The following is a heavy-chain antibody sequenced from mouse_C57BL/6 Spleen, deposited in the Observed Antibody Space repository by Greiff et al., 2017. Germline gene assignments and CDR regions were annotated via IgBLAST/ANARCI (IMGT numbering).Heavy chain of an antibody. CDR3: ARGGLGYFDY. D-gene: IGHD2-13*01. CDR1: GFTFSSYT. CDR2: ISGGGGNT. Sequence: EVQVVESGGGLVKPGGSLKLSCAASGFTFSSYTMSWVRQTPEKRLEWVATISGGGGNTYYPESVKGRFTISRDNAKNTLYLQMSSLRSEDTALYYCARGGLGYFDYWGQGTTLTVSS. J-gene: IGHJ2*01. V-gene: IGHV5-9*01.